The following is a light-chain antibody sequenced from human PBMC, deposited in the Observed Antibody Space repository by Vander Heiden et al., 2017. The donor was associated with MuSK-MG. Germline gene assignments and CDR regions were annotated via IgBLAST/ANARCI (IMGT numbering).Light chain of an antibody. Sequence: DIQMTQSPSTLSASLGDRVTITCRASQNINSWVAWYQVKPGRAPNLLIYEASTLEIGVSSRFSGSGSGTDFALTITSLQPDDVATYYCQQYSSSSWAFGQGTKVEI. V-gene: IGKV1-5*03. J-gene: IGKJ1*01. CDR1: QNINSW. CDR2: EAS. CDR3: QQYSSSSWA.